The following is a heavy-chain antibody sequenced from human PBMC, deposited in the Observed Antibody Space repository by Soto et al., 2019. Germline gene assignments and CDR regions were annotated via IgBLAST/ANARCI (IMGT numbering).Heavy chain of an antibody. J-gene: IGHJ5*02. D-gene: IGHD3-10*01. CDR1: GGSISSGGNS. CDR2: IYHSGST. V-gene: IGHV4-30-2*01. Sequence: QLQLQESGSGLVKPSQTLSLTCAVSGGSISSGGNSWSWIRQPPGKGLEWIGYIYHSGSTYYNPSLKSRVTISVDRSKHQFSLKLSSVTAEDTAVYYCARVWNSGSYSYWGFDPWGQGTLVTVSS. CDR3: ARVWNSGSYSYWGFDP.